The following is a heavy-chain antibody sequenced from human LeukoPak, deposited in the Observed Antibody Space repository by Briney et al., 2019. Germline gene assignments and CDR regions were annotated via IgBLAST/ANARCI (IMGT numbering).Heavy chain of an antibody. CDR3: ARVINLAYCGGGCWVAFDI. J-gene: IGHJ3*02. CDR2: IYHSGST. D-gene: IGHD2-21*02. V-gene: IGHV4-30-2*01. Sequence: SETLSLTCAVSGGSISSGGYSWSWIRQPPGKGLEWVGYIYHSGSTYYNPSLKSRVTISVDRSKNQFSLKLSSVTAADTAVYYCARVINLAYCGGGCWVAFDIWGQGTMVTVSS. CDR1: GGSISSGGYS.